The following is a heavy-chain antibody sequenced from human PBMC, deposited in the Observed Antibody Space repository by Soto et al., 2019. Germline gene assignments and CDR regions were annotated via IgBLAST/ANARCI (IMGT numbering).Heavy chain of an antibody. CDR2: GYYSGST. V-gene: IGHV4-39*01. Sequence: QLLLQESGPGLVKPSETLSLTCTVSGGSISTFFYYWSWIRQPPGKGLEWIGSGYYSGSTYYSPSLMSRDTRCGDTSKNQFSLQLSSVTAADTAVYYCARLGDYGAIDFWFRGTLVTVSS. CDR1: GGSISTFFYY. D-gene: IGHD4-17*01. CDR3: ARLGDYGAIDF. J-gene: IGHJ4*02.